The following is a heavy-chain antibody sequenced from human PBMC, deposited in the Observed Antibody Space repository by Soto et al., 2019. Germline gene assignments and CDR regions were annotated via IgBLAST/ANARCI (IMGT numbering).Heavy chain of an antibody. CDR2: IYYSGST. V-gene: IGHV4-59*01. Sequence: PSETLSLTCTVSGGSISSYYWSWIRQPPGKGLEWIGYIYYSGSTNYNPSLKSRVTISVDTSKNQFSLKLSSVTAADTAVYYCARGDVVVPAAFDPWGQGTLVTVSS. CDR3: ARGDVVVPAAFDP. CDR1: GGSISSYY. D-gene: IGHD2-2*01. J-gene: IGHJ5*02.